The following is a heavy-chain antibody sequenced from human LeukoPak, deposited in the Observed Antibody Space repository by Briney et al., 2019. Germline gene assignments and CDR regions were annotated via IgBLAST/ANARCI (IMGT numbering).Heavy chain of an antibody. CDR1: GGSISSSSYY. Sequence: SETLSLTCTVSGGSISSSSYYWGWIRQPPGKGLEWIGSIYYSGSTYYNPSLKSRVTISVDTSKNQFSLKLSSVTAADTAVYYCARAPSVAATYYYYMDVWGKGTTVTVSS. CDR3: ARAPSVAATYYYYMDV. J-gene: IGHJ6*03. D-gene: IGHD6-19*01. CDR2: IYYSGST. V-gene: IGHV4-39*07.